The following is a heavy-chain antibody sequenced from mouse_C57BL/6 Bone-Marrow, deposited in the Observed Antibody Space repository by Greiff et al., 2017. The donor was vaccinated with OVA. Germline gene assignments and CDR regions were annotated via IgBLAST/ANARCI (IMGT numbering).Heavy chain of an antibody. CDR1: GYTFTDYN. J-gene: IGHJ3*01. D-gene: IGHD3-2*02. Sequence: VQLQQSGPELVKPGASVKMSCKASGYTFTDYNMHWVKQSHGKSLEWIGYINPNNGGTSYNQKFKGKATLTVNKSSSTAYMELRSLTSEDSAVYYCAREGKTAQVVFAYWGQGTLVTVSA. V-gene: IGHV1-22*01. CDR3: AREGKTAQVVFAY. CDR2: INPNNGGT.